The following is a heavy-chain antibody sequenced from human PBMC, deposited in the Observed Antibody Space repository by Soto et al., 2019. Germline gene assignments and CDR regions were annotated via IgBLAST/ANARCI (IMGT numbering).Heavy chain of an antibody. CDR2: IKIKTDGGTT. CDR3: TTDKEVSSRSWYAFDI. D-gene: IGHD6-13*01. CDR1: GVTDRNDR. J-gene: IGHJ3*02. V-gene: IGHV3-15*01. Sequence: GGALRLSWAAAGVTDRNDRMSWVRKAPGKGLEWVGRIKIKTDGGTTEYAAPVKGRFTISRDDSKNTLYLQINSLKTEDSAVFYCTTDKEVSSRSWYAFDILGHGSMVPVS.